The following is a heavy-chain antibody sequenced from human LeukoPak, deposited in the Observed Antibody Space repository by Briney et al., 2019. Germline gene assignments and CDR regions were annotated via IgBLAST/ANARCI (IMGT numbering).Heavy chain of an antibody. Sequence: GGSLRLSCAASGFTFSSYWMSWVRQAPGKGLEWVSNIKQDGSEKYYVDSVKGRFTISRDNAKNSLYLQMNSLRAEDTAVYYCARITRFRHSLHAKYYYYGMDVWGQGTTVTVSS. J-gene: IGHJ6*02. D-gene: IGHD3-3*01. CDR3: ARITRFRHSLHAKYYYYGMDV. CDR1: GFTFSSYW. CDR2: IKQDGSEK. V-gene: IGHV3-7*01.